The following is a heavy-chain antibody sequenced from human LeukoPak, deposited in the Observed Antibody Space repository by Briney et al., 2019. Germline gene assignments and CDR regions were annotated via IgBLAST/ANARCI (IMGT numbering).Heavy chain of an antibody. CDR3: AKESDAFDI. Sequence: GGSLRLSCAASGFPFSSYSMTWVRQAPGKGLEWVSVISGSGGSTYYADSVKGRFTISRDNSKNTLHLQMNSLRAEDTAVYYCAKESDAFDIWGQGTMVTVSS. CDR2: ISGSGGST. V-gene: IGHV3-23*01. J-gene: IGHJ3*02. CDR1: GFPFSSYS.